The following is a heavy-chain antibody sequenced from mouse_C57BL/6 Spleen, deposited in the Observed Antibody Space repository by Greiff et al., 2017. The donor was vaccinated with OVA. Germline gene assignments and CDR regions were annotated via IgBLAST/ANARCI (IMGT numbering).Heavy chain of an antibody. CDR2: INYDGSST. CDR1: GFTFSDYY. J-gene: IGHJ4*01. Sequence: EVQVVESEGGLVQPGSSMKLSCTASGFTFSDYYMAWVRQVPEKGLEWVANINYDGSSTYYLDSLKSRFIISRDNAKNILYLQMRSLKSEDTATYYSAREDTTNYYAMDYWGQGTSVTVSA. V-gene: IGHV5-16*01. D-gene: IGHD1-1*01. CDR3: AREDTTNYYAMDY.